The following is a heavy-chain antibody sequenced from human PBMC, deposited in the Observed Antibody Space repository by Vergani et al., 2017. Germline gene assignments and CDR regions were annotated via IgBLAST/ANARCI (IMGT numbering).Heavy chain of an antibody. CDR2: ISGSGGST. D-gene: IGHD3-3*01. V-gene: IGHV3-23*01. J-gene: IGHJ4*02. CDR3: ATTRITIFGVDLYYFDY. Sequence: EVQLLESGGGLVQPGGSLRLSCAASGFTFSSYAMSWVRQAPGKGLEWVSAISGSGGSTYYPDSVKGRFTISRDNSKNTLYLQMNSLRAEDTAVYYCATTRITIFGVDLYYFDYWGQGTLVTVSS. CDR1: GFTFSSYA.